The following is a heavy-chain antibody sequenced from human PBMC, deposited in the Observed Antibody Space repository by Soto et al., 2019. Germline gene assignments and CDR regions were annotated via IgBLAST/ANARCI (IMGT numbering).Heavy chain of an antibody. D-gene: IGHD2-15*01. CDR3: ARSPYSFEGDGQHYYYGMDL. Sequence: ASVKVSCKPSGFTFSGFYLHWVRQAPGQGLEWMGWIKPNADDTGYAQKFQGRVTLTWDTSSSAGYMDLSSLRSDDTAVYYCARSPYSFEGDGQHYYYGMDLWGLGTTGTVS. CDR1: GFTFSGFY. V-gene: IGHV1-2*02. J-gene: IGHJ6*02. CDR2: IKPNADDT.